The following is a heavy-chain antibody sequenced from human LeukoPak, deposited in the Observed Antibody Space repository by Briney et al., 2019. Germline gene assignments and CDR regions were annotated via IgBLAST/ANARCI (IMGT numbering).Heavy chain of an antibody. D-gene: IGHD4-23*01. CDR1: GFTFSSYA. J-gene: IGHJ4*02. Sequence: GGSLRLSCAASGFTFSSYAMSWVRQAPGKGLEWDSAISGSGGSTYYADSVKGRFTISRDNSKNTLYLQMNGLRAEDTAVYYCAKDRGESTVVTPFQALDYWGQGTLVTVSS. V-gene: IGHV3-23*01. CDR2: ISGSGGST. CDR3: AKDRGESTVVTPFQALDY.